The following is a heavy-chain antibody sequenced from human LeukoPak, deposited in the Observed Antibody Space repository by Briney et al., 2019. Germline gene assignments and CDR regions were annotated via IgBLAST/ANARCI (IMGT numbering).Heavy chain of an antibody. J-gene: IGHJ5*02. CDR1: GGTFSSYA. D-gene: IGHD6-19*01. CDR3: ARAQWLGYNWFDP. Sequence: SVKVSCKASGGTFSSYAISWVRQAPGQGLEWMGGIIPIFGTANYAQKFQGRVTITADESTSTAHMELSSLRSEDTAVYYCARAQWLGYNWFDPWGQGTLVTVSS. CDR2: IIPIFGTA. V-gene: IGHV1-69*13.